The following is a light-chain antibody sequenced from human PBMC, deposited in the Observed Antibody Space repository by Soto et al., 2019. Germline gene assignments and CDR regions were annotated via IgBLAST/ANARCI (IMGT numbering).Light chain of an antibody. J-gene: IGLJ2*01. V-gene: IGLV2-14*03. CDR1: SSDIGGYNH. CDR2: NVS. Sequence: QSALTQPASVSGSPGQSITISCTGASSDIGGYNHVSWYQQHPGKAPKLIIYNVSHRPSGVSTRFSGSKYGNTASLIIAGLPAEDEADYFCSSYTPTSTHVIFGGGTKLTVL. CDR3: SSYTPTSTHVI.